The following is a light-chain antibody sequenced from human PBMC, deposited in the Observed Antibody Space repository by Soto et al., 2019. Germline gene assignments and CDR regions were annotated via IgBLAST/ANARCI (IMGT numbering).Light chain of an antibody. J-gene: IGKJ3*01. CDR2: GAS. V-gene: IGKV3D-15*01. CDR1: QSVDSN. CDR3: QQYAESPLT. Sequence: EIVMTQSPATLSVSPGDGATLSCRASQSVDSNLAWYQQKPGQTPRLLIYGASTRAAAIPDRFIGSGSGTDFALTISRLEPEDFAVYYCQQYAESPLTFGPGTKVDI.